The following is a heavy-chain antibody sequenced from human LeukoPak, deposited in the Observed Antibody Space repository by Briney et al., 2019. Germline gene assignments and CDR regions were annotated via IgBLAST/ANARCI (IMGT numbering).Heavy chain of an antibody. D-gene: IGHD3-10*01. CDR1: GGSISSGSYY. CDR3: ARGGYYFDY. J-gene: IGHJ4*02. CDR2: IYYSGST. V-gene: IGHV4-61*10. Sequence: SETLSLTCTVSGGSISSGSYYWTWIRQPAGKGLEWIGHIYYSGSTHYNPSLKSRVTMIVDTSKNQFSLSLRSVTAADTAVYYCARGGYYFDYWGQGTLVIVSS.